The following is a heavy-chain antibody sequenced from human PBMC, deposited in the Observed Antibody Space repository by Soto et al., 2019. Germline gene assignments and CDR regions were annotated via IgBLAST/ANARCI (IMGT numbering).Heavy chain of an antibody. CDR1: GFTFSSYG. D-gene: IGHD6-13*01. J-gene: IGHJ3*02. Sequence: QVQLVESGGGVVQPGRSLRLSCAASGFTFSSYGMHWVRQAPGKGLEWVAVISYDGSNKYYADSVKGRFTISRDNSKNTLYLQMSSLRAEDTAVYYCAKVQQQLVRRSAFDIWGQGTMVTVSS. CDR2: ISYDGSNK. CDR3: AKVQQQLVRRSAFDI. V-gene: IGHV3-30*18.